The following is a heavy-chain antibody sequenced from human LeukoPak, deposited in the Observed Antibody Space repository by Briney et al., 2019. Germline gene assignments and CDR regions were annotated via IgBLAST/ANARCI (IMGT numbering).Heavy chain of an antibody. CDR2: ISGSGGST. D-gene: IGHD3-22*01. CDR1: GFTFSSYA. CDR3: ARVPYYDSSGYFDY. V-gene: IGHV3-23*01. J-gene: IGHJ4*02. Sequence: GGSLRLSCAASGFTFSSYAMSWVRQAPGKGLEWVSAISGSGGSTYYADSVKGRFTISRDNSKNTLYLQMNSLRVEDTAVYYCARVPYYDSSGYFDYWGQGTLVTVSS.